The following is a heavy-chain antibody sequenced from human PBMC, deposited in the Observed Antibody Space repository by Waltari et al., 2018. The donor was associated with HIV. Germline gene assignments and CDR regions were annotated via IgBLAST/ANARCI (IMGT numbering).Heavy chain of an antibody. CDR3: APTTVTTGGVYYYYGMDV. CDR1: GGTFSIYA. D-gene: IGHD4-17*01. V-gene: IGHV1-69*01. J-gene: IGHJ6*02. CDR2: IIPIFGTA. Sequence: QVQLVQSGAEVKKPGSSVKVSCKASGGTFSIYAIRWVRQAPGQGLEWMGGIIPIFGTANYAQKFQGRVTITADESTSTAYMELSSLRSEDTAVYYCAPTTVTTGGVYYYYGMDVWGQGTTVTVSS.